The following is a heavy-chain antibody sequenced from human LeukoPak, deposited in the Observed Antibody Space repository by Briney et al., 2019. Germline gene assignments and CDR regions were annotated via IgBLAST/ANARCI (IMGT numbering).Heavy chain of an antibody. D-gene: IGHD1-14*01. V-gene: IGHV1-8*01. CDR2: VHPNGGNT. CDR3: ARGPRNDP. Sequence: GASVKVSCKTSGYPFTTWEINWVRQAAGQGLVWMGWVHPNGGNTAYAQKFQGRVTMTRDTSISTAYMELSGLTSDDTAVYFCARGPRNDPWGQGTLVTVSS. J-gene: IGHJ5*02. CDR1: GYPFTTWE.